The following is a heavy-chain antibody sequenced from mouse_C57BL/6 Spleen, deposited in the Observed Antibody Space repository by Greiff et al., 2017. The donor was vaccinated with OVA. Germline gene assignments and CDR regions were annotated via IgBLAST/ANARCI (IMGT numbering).Heavy chain of an antibody. CDR2: IDPSDSET. CDR3: TREDGNDGLDY. V-gene: IGHV1-52*01. Sequence: QVQLQQPGAELVRPGSSVKLSCKASGYTFTSYWMHWVKQRPIQGLEWIGKIDPSDSETHYNQKFKDKATLTVAKSSSTAYMQRSSLTSEDSAVYCCTREDGNDGLDYWGQGTTLTVSS. D-gene: IGHD2-2*01. J-gene: IGHJ2*01. CDR1: GYTFTSYW.